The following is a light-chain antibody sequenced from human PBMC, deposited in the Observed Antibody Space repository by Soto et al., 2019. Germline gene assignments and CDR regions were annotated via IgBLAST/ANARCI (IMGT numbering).Light chain of an antibody. V-gene: IGKV1-5*03. CDR1: QSISSW. J-gene: IGKJ1*01. CDR2: KAS. Sequence: DIQMTQSPSTLSASVGDRVNITCRASQSISSWLAWYQQKPGKAPNLLIYKASSLQSGVPSRFSGSGSGTEFTLTISSLQPDDLATYYCQQYDTYWTFGQGTKVEIK. CDR3: QQYDTYWT.